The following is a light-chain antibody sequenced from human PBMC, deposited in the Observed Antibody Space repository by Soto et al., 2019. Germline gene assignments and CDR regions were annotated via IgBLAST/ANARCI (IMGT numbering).Light chain of an antibody. Sequence: QSALTQPASVSGSPGQSVTISCTGTSSDVGGYDYVSWYQHHPGKAPKLVIYDVTYRPSGVSDRFSGSKSANTASLTISGLQAEDEADYYCSSYTSSSTYVFGTETKLTVL. CDR2: DVT. V-gene: IGLV2-14*01. CDR3: SSYTSSSTYV. CDR1: SSDVGGYDY. J-gene: IGLJ1*01.